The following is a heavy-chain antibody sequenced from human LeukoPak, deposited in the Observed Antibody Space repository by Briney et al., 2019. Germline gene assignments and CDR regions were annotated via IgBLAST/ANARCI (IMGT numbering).Heavy chain of an antibody. Sequence: GGSLRLSCAASGFTFSSYAMHWVRQAPGQGLEWVAVISYDGSNKYYADSVKGRFTISRDNSKNTLYLQMNSLRAEDTAVYYCARDQGYYDSSGYYPKDWGQGTLVTVSS. V-gene: IGHV3-30-3*01. CDR2: ISYDGSNK. CDR3: ARDQGYYDSSGYYPKD. CDR1: GFTFSSYA. D-gene: IGHD3-22*01. J-gene: IGHJ4*02.